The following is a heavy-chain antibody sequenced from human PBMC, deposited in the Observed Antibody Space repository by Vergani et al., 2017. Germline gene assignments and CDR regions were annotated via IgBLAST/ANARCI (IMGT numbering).Heavy chain of an antibody. CDR2: ISSSSSYI. V-gene: IGHV3-21*04. J-gene: IGHJ4*02. CDR3: ARAIPDYGDYVMGYCDY. D-gene: IGHD4-17*01. CDR1: GFTFSSYS. Sequence: EVQLVESGGGLVKPGGSLRLSCAASGFTFSSYSMNWVRQAPGKGLEWVSSISSSSSYIYYADSVKGRFTISRDNAKNSLYLQMNSLRAEDTAVYYCARAIPDYGDYVMGYCDYWGQGTLVTVSS.